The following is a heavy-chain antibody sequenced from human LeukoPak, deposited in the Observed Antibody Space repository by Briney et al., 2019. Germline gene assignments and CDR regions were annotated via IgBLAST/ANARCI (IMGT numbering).Heavy chain of an antibody. CDR2: ISSSGGTR. J-gene: IGHJ4*02. CDR3: AKEDSPGDGY. CDR1: GVTFSSYK. Sequence: GGSLRLSCAASGVTFSSYKMNWVRQAPGKGLEWVSYISSSGGTRQYADSVKGRFTISRDNSKNTLYLQMNSLRAEDTAVYYCAKEDSPGDGYWGQGTLVTVSS. V-gene: IGHV3-48*03. D-gene: IGHD2-21*01.